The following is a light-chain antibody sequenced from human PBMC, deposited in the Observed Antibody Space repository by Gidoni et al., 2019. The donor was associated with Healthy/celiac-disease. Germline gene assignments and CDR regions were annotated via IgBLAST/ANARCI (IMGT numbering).Light chain of an antibody. CDR1: QSISSY. V-gene: IGKV1-39*01. CDR2: AAS. J-gene: IGKJ4*02. CDR3: QQSYNTPRT. Sequence: IKMSPSPASLSASVGDRVTITCRASQSISSYLNWYQQKPGKAPKLLIYAASNWETGVPSRFSGSGSGTDFTLTISSLQPEDFATYYCQQSYNTPRTFGEXTKVEIK.